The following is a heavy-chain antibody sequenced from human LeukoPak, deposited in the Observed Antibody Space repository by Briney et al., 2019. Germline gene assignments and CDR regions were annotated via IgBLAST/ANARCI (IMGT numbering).Heavy chain of an antibody. CDR1: GGSISSYY. J-gene: IGHJ4*02. D-gene: IGHD3-3*01. CDR2: IFYTGSA. V-gene: IGHV4-59*01. CDR3: ARCPSWSGYSFDY. Sequence: PSETLSLTCTVSGGSISSYYWTWIRQPPRKGLEWIGYIFYTGSANYSPSLKSRVTISVDTSKNQFSLKLSSVTAADTAVYYCARCPSWSGYSFDYWGQGTLVTVSS.